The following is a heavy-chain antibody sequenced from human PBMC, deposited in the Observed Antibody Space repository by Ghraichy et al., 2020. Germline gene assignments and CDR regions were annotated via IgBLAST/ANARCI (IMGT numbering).Heavy chain of an antibody. Sequence: GGSLRLSCAASGFTFSSYGMHWVRQAPGKGLEWVAVIWYDGSNKYYADSVKGRFTISRDNSKNTLYLQMNSLRAEDTAVYYCARRLRFLERTSYYGMDVGGQGTTDTVSS. CDR2: IWYDGSNK. V-gene: IGHV3-33*01. CDR3: ARRLRFLERTSYYGMDV. J-gene: IGHJ6*02. CDR1: GFTFSSYG. D-gene: IGHD3-3*01.